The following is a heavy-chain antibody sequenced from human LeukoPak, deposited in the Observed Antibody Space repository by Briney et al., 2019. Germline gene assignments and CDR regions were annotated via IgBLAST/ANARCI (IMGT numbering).Heavy chain of an antibody. CDR3: TTGGDVIVAGTRAFDI. J-gene: IGHJ3*02. CDR2: IKSEIDGGAK. CDR1: GVTFSATW. Sequence: GGSLRLSCAASGVTFSATWMNWVRQAPGKGLEWVGRIKSEIDGGAKDYAAPVQGRFTISRDNSQATLYLQMNSLKTEDTAVYYCTTGGDVIVAGTRAFDIWGQGTMVTVSS. V-gene: IGHV3-15*07. D-gene: IGHD5-12*01.